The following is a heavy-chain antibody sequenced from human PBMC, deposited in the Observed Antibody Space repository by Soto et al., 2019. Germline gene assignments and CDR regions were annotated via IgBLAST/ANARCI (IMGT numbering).Heavy chain of an antibody. D-gene: IGHD3-22*01. Sequence: QVQLVQSGAEVKKPGSSVKVSCKASGGTFSSYAISWVRQAPGQGLEWMGGIIPIFGTANYAQKFQGRVTITAAESTSTAYMELSSLSSEATAVYYCARDHDTPAGDAFDIWGQGTMVTVSS. CDR3: ARDHDTPAGDAFDI. CDR1: GGTFSSYA. J-gene: IGHJ3*02. V-gene: IGHV1-69*01. CDR2: IIPIFGTA.